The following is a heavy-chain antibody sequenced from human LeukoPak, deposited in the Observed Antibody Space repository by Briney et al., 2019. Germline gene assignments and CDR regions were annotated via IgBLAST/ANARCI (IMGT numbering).Heavy chain of an antibody. CDR3: TTEAGDD. CDR1: GFTFSNAW. D-gene: IGHD5-24*01. CDR2: IKSKTDGGTT. J-gene: IGHJ4*02. Sequence: GGSLRLSCAASGFTFSNAWMSWVRQAPGKGMEWVGHIKSKTDGGTTDYAAPVKGRFTISRDDSKNTLYLQMDSLKTEDTAVYYCTTEAGDDWGQGTLVTVSS. V-gene: IGHV3-15*01.